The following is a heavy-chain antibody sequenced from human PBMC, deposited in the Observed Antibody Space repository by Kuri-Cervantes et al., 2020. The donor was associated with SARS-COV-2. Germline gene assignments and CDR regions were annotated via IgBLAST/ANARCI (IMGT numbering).Heavy chain of an antibody. CDR1: GFTFSSYW. Sequence: GESLKISCAASGFTFSSYWMHWVRQAPGKGLVWVSRINSDGSSTSYADSVKGRFTISRDNAKNSLYLQMNSLRAEDTAVYYCARDRGGCSSTSCYFMGSYYYYYMDVWGKGTTVTVSS. J-gene: IGHJ6*03. D-gene: IGHD2-2*01. CDR2: INSDGSST. CDR3: ARDRGGCSSTSCYFMGSYYYYYMDV. V-gene: IGHV3-74*01.